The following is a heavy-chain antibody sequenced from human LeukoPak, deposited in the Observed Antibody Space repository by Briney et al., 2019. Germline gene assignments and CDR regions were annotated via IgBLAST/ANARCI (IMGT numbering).Heavy chain of an antibody. CDR1: GGSISSSSFY. V-gene: IGHV4-39*01. D-gene: IGHD5-12*01. CDR2: TYYSGST. CDR3: ARLPTITFFDY. Sequence: SETLSLTCTVSGGSISSSSFYWGWIRQPPGRGLEWIGSTYYSGSTSYNLSLKSRVTISVDTSKNQFSLKLSSVTAPDTAVYYCARLPTITFFDYWGQGTLVTVSS. J-gene: IGHJ4*02.